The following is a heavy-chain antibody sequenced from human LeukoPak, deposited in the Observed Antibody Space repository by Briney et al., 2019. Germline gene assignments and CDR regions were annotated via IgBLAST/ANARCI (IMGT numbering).Heavy chain of an antibody. V-gene: IGHV4-61*01. D-gene: IGHD2-2*01. Sequence: PPETLSLTCTVSGGSVSSGSYYWSWIRQPPGKGLEWIGYIYYSGSTNYNPSLKSRVTISVDTSKNQFSLKLSSVTAADTAVYYCARLPLIGYCSSTSCLPINYYYYGMDVWGKGTTVTVSS. CDR3: ARLPLIGYCSSTSCLPINYYYYGMDV. CDR1: GGSVSSGSYY. J-gene: IGHJ6*04. CDR2: IYYSGST.